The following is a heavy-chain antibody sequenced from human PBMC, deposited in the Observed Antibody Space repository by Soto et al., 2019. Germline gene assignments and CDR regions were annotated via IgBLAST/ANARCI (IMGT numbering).Heavy chain of an antibody. Sequence: QVQLQESGPGLVKPSQTLSLTCTVSGGYISSGGYYWSWIRQHPGKGLEWIGYIYYSGSTYYNPSLQSRFTISVDTSKNQFSLKLSSVTAADTAVYYCAGDHPITMVRGVILGDFDIWGRGTMVTVSS. CDR3: AGDHPITMVRGVILGDFDI. J-gene: IGHJ3*02. CDR1: GGYISSGGYY. D-gene: IGHD3-10*01. V-gene: IGHV4-31*03. CDR2: IYYSGST.